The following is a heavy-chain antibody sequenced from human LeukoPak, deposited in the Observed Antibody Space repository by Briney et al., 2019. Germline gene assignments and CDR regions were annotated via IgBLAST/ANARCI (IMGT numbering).Heavy chain of an antibody. CDR2: IWYDGTNT. CDR3: ARDFCSGGSCYPDAFDI. J-gene: IGHJ3*02. V-gene: IGHV3-33*01. Sequence: PGGSLRLSCAASGFTFSSYGMHGVRQAPGKGLEWVAVIWYDGTNTYYADCVKGRFTISRDNSKNTLYLQMNSLRAEDTAVYYCARDFCSGGSCYPDAFDIWGQGTMVTVSS. D-gene: IGHD2-15*01. CDR1: GFTFSSYG.